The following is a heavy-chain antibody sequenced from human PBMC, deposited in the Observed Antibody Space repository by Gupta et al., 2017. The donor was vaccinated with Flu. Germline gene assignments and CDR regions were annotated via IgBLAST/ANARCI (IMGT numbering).Heavy chain of an antibody. Sequence: EVLLVASGGALVQPGGSLRLPCTASAFDFNSYEMNWVRQAPGRGLEWVSFSNSRAVTYYTDPVRGRFTISRDNANGLVFLQMTSLRGEDTAVYYCARGHWDNWGQGTLVTVSS. CDR1: AFDFNSYE. CDR3: ARGHWDN. CDR2: SNSRAVT. V-gene: IGHV3-48*03. J-gene: IGHJ4*02.